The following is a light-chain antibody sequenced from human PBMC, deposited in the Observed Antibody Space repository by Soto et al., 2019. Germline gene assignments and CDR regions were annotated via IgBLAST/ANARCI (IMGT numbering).Light chain of an antibody. CDR2: TTS. CDR3: QQTLSVPYT. CDR1: QSVSKF. V-gene: IGKV1-39*01. Sequence: DIQMTQSPSPLSASVGDRVTINCRASQSVSKFLNWYQQKPGQAPRLLIYTTSTLQSGVPSRFSGGVSGTEYTLTISGLLPEDFATYYCQQTLSVPYTFGQGTQLDVK. J-gene: IGKJ2*01.